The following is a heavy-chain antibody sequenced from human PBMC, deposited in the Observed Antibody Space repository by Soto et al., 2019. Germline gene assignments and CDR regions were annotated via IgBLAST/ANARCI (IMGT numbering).Heavy chain of an antibody. CDR1: GFTFSSYA. Sequence: QVQLVESGGGVVQPGRSLRLSCAASGFTFSSYAMHWVRQAPGKGLEWVAVISYDGSNKYYADSVKGRFTISRDNSKNPLYLQMNSLRAEDTXVYXXAXXXXXGXNSPWGQGNLVTVSS. CDR2: ISYDGSNK. D-gene: IGHD4-4*01. J-gene: IGHJ5*02. CDR3: AXXXXXGXNSP. V-gene: IGHV3-30-3*01.